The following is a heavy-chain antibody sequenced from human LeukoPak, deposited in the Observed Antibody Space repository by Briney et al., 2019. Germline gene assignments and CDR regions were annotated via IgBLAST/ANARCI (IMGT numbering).Heavy chain of an antibody. CDR2: ISYDGSNK. D-gene: IGHD5-12*01. V-gene: IGHV3-30*04. CDR1: GFTFSSYA. J-gene: IGHJ4*02. CDR3: RLGGYSGYDFDY. Sequence: QSGGSLRLSCAASGFTFSSYAMHWVRQAPGKGLEWVAVISYDGSNKYYADSVKGRFTISRDNSKNTLYLQMNSLRAEDTAVYYCRLGGYSGYDFDYWGQGTLVTVSS.